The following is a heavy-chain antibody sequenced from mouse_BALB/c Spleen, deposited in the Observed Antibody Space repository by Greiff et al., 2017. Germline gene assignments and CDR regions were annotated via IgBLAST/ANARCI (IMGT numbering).Heavy chain of an antibody. CDR1: GFTFSSYA. V-gene: IGHV5-9-4*01. CDR3: ARVGDSSGYGEYYFDY. Sequence: EVKLVESGGGLVKPGGSLKLSCAASGFTFSSYAMSWVRQSPEKRLEWVAEISSGGSYTYYPDTVTGRFTISRDNAKNTLYLEMSSLRSEDTAMYYCARVGDSSGYGEYYFDYWGQGTTLTVSS. D-gene: IGHD3-2*01. CDR2: ISSGGSYT. J-gene: IGHJ2*01.